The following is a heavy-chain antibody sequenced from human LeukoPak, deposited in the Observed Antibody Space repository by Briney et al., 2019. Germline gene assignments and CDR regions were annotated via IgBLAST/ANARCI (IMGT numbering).Heavy chain of an antibody. CDR3: TRVTAYYYYGMDV. CDR1: GFTFSRAW. V-gene: IGHV3-15*01. J-gene: IGHJ6*02. CDR2: IKSKSDYGTT. D-gene: IGHD2-21*02. Sequence: GGSLRLSCAASGFTFSRAWTSWVRQAPGKGLEWVGRIKSKSDYGTTEYAAPVEGRFIISRDDSKNTLFLQMNSLKTEDTAIYYCTRVTAYYYYGMDVRGQGTTVTVSS.